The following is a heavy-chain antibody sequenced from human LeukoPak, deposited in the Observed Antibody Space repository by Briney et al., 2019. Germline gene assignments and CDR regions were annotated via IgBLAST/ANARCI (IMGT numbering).Heavy chain of an antibody. V-gene: IGHV4-31*03. CDR3: ATTLPGIAAAGQGY. J-gene: IGHJ4*02. CDR1: GGSISSGGYY. Sequence: PSETLSLTCTVSGGSISSGGYYWSWIRQHPGKGLEWIGYIYYSGSTYYNPSLKGRVTISVDTSKNQFSLKLSSVTAADTAVYYCATTLPGIAAAGQGYWGQGALVTVSS. CDR2: IYYSGST. D-gene: IGHD6-13*01.